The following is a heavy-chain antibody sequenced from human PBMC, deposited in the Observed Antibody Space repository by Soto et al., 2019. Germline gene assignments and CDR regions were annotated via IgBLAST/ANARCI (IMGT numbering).Heavy chain of an antibody. CDR2: IIPILGIA. CDR1: GGTFSSYT. Sequence: SVKVSCKASGGTFSSYTIIWVRQAPGQGLEWMGRIIPILGIANYAQKFQGRVTITADTSASTAYMELSSLRSEDTAVYYCARDFSVPYCGGDCYPDYWGQGTLVTVSS. CDR3: ARDFSVPYCGGDCYPDY. V-gene: IGHV1-69*04. D-gene: IGHD2-21*02. J-gene: IGHJ4*02.